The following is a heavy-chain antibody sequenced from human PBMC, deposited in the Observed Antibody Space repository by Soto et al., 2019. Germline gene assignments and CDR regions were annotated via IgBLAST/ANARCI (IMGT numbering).Heavy chain of an antibody. V-gene: IGHV1-2*02. J-gene: IGHJ6*02. D-gene: IGHD6-13*01. CDR2: INPNSGGT. CDR1: GYTFTGYY. Sequence: ASVKVSCKASGYTFTGYYMHWVRQAPGQGLEWMGWINPNSGGTNYAQKFQGRVTMTRDTSISTAYMELSRLRSDDTAVYYCARDESSSGYYYHGMDVWGQGTTVTVSS. CDR3: ARDESSSGYYYHGMDV.